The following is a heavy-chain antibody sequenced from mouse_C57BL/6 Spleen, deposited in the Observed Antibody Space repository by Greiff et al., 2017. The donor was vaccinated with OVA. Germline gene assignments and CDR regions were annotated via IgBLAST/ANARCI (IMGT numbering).Heavy chain of an antibody. Sequence: EVMLVESGGGLVKPGGSLKLSCAASGFTFSSYAMSWVRQTPEKRLEWVATISDGGSYTYYPDNVKGRFTISRDNAKNNLYLQMSHLKSEDTAMYYCARENYYGSSYGEWFAYWGQGTLVTVSA. V-gene: IGHV5-4*01. CDR1: GFTFSSYA. J-gene: IGHJ3*01. D-gene: IGHD1-1*01. CDR2: ISDGGSYT. CDR3: ARENYYGSSYGEWFAY.